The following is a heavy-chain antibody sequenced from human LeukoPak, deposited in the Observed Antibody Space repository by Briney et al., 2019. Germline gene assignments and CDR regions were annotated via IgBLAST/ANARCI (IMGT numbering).Heavy chain of an antibody. J-gene: IGHJ3*01. V-gene: IGHV4-59*01. Sequence: SETLSLTCTVSGGSITSYFWSWIRQPPGKGLEWIAYMHYSEHTNYNPSLKSRVTISIDTSKNQVSLMLSSVTAADTALYFCAKDRRQEQAHAFDVWGQGTLVTVSS. D-gene: IGHD1/OR15-1a*01. CDR3: AKDRRQEQAHAFDV. CDR2: MHYSEHT. CDR1: GGSITSYF.